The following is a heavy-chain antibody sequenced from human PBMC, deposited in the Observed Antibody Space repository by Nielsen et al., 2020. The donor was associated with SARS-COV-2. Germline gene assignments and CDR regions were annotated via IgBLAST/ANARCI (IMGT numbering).Heavy chain of an antibody. J-gene: IGHJ4*02. CDR1: GFTFSIYA. D-gene: IGHD6-25*01. V-gene: IGHV3-23*01. Sequence: GVLKISCAASGFTFSIYAMHWVRQAPGKGLEWVSGITGSGGRTHSADSVEGRFTISRDNSKNTLYLQMNSLRAEDTAVYYCAKAFRSSDWVRAATDFWGQGTLVTVSS. CDR2: ITGSGGRT. CDR3: AKAFRSSDWVRAATDF.